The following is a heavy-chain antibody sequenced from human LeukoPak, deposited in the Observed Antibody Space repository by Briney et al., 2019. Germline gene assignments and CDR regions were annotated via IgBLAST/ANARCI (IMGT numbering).Heavy chain of an antibody. J-gene: IGHJ4*02. Sequence: GGSLRLSCAASGLTVSSNYVTWVRQVPGKGLEWVSVIYSDGSTYYADPVKGRFTISRDNSKNTLYLQMNSLRAEDTAVYYCARGGGYSSPSYDYWGQGTLVTVSS. V-gene: IGHV3-53*01. CDR3: ARGGGYSSPSYDY. CDR2: IYSDGST. D-gene: IGHD6-13*01. CDR1: GLTVSSNY.